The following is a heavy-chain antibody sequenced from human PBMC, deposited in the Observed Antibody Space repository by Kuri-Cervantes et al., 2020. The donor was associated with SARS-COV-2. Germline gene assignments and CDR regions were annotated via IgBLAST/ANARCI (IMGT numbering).Heavy chain of an antibody. V-gene: IGHV1-18*01. CDR3: ASRVREDYGEDY. J-gene: IGHJ4*02. CDR2: ISAYNGNT. CDR1: GYTFTSYG. Sequence: ASVKVSCKASGYTFTSYGISWVRQAPGQRLEWMGWISAYNGNTNYAQKLQGRVTMTTDTSTSTAYMELRSLRSDDTAVYYCASRVREDYGEDYWGQGTLVTVSS. D-gene: IGHD4-17*01.